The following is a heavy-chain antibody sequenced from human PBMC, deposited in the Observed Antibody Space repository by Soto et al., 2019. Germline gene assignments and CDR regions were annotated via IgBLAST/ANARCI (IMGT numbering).Heavy chain of an antibody. J-gene: IGHJ3*02. Sequence: ETLSLTCTVSGGSIGSSSYYWGWIRQPPGKGLEWIGSIYYSGSTYYNPSLKSRVTISVDTSKNQFSLKLSSVTAADTAVYYCAFEKVGANYIHVFDIWGQGTMVNVSS. D-gene: IGHD1-26*01. CDR3: AFEKVGANYIHVFDI. V-gene: IGHV4-39*01. CDR2: IYYSGST. CDR1: GGSIGSSSYY.